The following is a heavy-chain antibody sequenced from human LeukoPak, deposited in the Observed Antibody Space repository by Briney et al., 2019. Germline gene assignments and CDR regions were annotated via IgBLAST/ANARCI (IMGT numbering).Heavy chain of an antibody. Sequence: ASVKVSCKASGYTFTGYYMHWVRQAPGQGLEWMGWINPNSGGTNYAQKFQGRVTMTRDTSISTAYMELSRLRSDDTAVYYCAREIGGYCSGGSCYSYYFDYWGQGTLVTVSS. CDR3: AREIGGYCSGGSCYSYYFDY. J-gene: IGHJ4*02. D-gene: IGHD2-15*01. CDR2: INPNSGGT. CDR1: GYTFTGYY. V-gene: IGHV1-2*02.